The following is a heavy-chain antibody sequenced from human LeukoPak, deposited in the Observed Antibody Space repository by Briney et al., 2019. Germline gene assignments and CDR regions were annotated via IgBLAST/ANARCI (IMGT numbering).Heavy chain of an antibody. Sequence: SGPTLVKPTQTLTLTCTFSGFSLSTSGVGVGWIRQPPGKALEWLALVYWNDDKRYRPSLKSRLTITKDTSKNLVVLTMANMDPVDTATYYCALQTTVTTGLDYWGQGTLVTVSS. D-gene: IGHD4-17*01. CDR3: ALQTTVTTGLDY. CDR2: VYWNDDK. V-gene: IGHV2-5*01. J-gene: IGHJ4*02. CDR1: GFSLSTSGVG.